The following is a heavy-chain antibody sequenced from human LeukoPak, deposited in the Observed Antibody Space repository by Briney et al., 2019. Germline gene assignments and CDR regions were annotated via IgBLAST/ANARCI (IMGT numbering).Heavy chain of an antibody. V-gene: IGHV1-2*02. CDR1: GYTFTGHY. CDR3: ARGGGVLRYFDWFSL. J-gene: IGHJ5*02. Sequence: GASVKVSCKASGYTFTGHYMHWVRQAPGQGLEWMGWINPNSGGTNYAQKFQGRVTMTRDTSISAAYMELSRLRSDDTAVYYCARGGGVLRYFDWFSLWGQGTLVTVSS. D-gene: IGHD3-9*01. CDR2: INPNSGGT.